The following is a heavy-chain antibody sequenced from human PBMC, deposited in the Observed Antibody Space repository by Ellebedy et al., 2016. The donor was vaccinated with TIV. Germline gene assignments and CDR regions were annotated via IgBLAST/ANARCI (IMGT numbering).Heavy chain of an antibody. CDR2: IHHSGTN. D-gene: IGHD3-22*01. J-gene: IGHJ3*01. V-gene: IGHV4-38-2*02. Sequence: MPSETLSLTCTVSDYSISSGYFWGWIRQPPGKGRQWVGSIHHSGTNYYNTSLKSRLTISVDTSKNQFSLNLSSVTAIDTAVYYCARELAYYSNNGYYYLSGFDVWGRGTMVTVSS. CDR3: ARELAYYSNNGYYYLSGFDV. CDR1: DYSISSGYF.